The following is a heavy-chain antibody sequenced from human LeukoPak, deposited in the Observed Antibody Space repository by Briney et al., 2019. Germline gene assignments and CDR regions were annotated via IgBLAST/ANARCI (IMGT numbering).Heavy chain of an antibody. CDR3: AKDQRLIVPAALDY. CDR2: ISGSGGST. V-gene: IGHV3-23*01. D-gene: IGHD2-2*01. Sequence: GGSLRLSCAASGFTFSSYGMHWVRQAPGQGLEWVSTISGSGGSTYYADSVKGRFTISRDNSKNTLYLQMNSLRAEDTAVYYCAKDQRLIVPAALDYWGQGTLVTVSS. J-gene: IGHJ4*02. CDR1: GFTFSSYG.